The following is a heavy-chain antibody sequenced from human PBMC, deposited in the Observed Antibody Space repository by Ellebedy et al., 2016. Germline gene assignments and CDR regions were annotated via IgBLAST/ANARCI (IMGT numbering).Heavy chain of an antibody. D-gene: IGHD4-23*01. CDR1: GYTFTSYA. V-gene: IGHV1-3*01. Sequence: ASVKVSXXASGYTFTSYAMHWVRQAPGQRLEWMGWINAGNGNTKYSQKFQGRVTITRDTSASTAYMELSSLRSEDTAVYYCASRLGGRAVVPGYWYFDLWGRGTLVTVSS. CDR2: INAGNGNT. J-gene: IGHJ2*01. CDR3: ASRLGGRAVVPGYWYFDL.